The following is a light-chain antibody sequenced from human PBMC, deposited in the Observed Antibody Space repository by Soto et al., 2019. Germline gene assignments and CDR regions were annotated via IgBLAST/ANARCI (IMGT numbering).Light chain of an antibody. V-gene: IGLV2-14*04. Sequence: NRSDVGGYNYVSWYQQHPGKAPKLMIYDDSDRPSGVSNRFSGSKSGNTASLTISGLQAEDEADYYCQSYDSSLSGSYVFGTVTKVTVL. J-gene: IGLJ1*01. CDR2: DDS. CDR1: RSDVGGYNY. CDR3: QSYDSSLSGSYV.